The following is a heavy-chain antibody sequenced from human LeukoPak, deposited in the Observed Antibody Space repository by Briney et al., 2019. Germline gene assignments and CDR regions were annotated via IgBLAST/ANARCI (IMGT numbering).Heavy chain of an antibody. J-gene: IGHJ5*02. Sequence: GGSLRLSCAASGFTFSSYAMSWVRQAPGKGLEWVSAISGSGGSTYYAGSVKGRFTISRDNSKNTLYLQMNSLRAEDTAVYYCAKDKRYCSSTSCPSVQYNWFDPWGQGTLVTVSS. CDR1: GFTFSSYA. CDR3: AKDKRYCSSTSCPSVQYNWFDP. CDR2: ISGSGGST. D-gene: IGHD2-2*01. V-gene: IGHV3-23*01.